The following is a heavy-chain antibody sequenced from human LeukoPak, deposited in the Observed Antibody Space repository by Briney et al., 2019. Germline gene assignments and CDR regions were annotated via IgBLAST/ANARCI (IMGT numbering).Heavy chain of an antibody. CDR1: GFTFSSYA. D-gene: IGHD6-13*01. CDR3: ARDQTGYSSSWYGGVDY. J-gene: IGHJ4*02. Sequence: GRSLRLSCAASGFTFSSYAMHWVRQAPGKGLEWVAVISYDEGNKYYADSVKGRFTISRDNSKNTLYLQMNSLRAEDTAVYYCARDQTGYSSSWYGGVDYWGQGTLVTVSS. V-gene: IGHV3-30*04. CDR2: ISYDEGNK.